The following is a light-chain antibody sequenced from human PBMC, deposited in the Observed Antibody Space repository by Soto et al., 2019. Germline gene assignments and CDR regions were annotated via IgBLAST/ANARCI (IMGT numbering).Light chain of an antibody. V-gene: IGKV1-33*01. CDR3: QQYDNLPP. J-gene: IGKJ4*01. CDR2: DAS. Sequence: DIQMTQSPSSLSASVGDRVTITCQASQDISNYLNWYQQKPGKAPKLLIYDASNLETGVPSRFSGSGSGTDFTFTISSLQPEDIAKYYCQQYDNLPPFGGGTKVEIK. CDR1: QDISNY.